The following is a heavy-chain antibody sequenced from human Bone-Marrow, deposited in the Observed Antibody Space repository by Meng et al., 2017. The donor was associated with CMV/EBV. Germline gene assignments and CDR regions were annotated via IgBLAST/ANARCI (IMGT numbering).Heavy chain of an antibody. V-gene: IGHV2-5*01. CDR2: IYWNDDK. D-gene: IGHD4-23*01. CDR3: AHSIWDDYGGNNLGY. Sequence: SGPTLAKPTQPLTLTCTFSGFSLSTSGVGVGWTRQPPGKALEWLALIYWNDDKRYSPSLKSRLTITKDIYKNQVVLTMPNMDPVDTATYYCAHSIWDDYGGNNLGYWGQGTLVTVSS. J-gene: IGHJ4*02. CDR1: GFSLSTSGVG.